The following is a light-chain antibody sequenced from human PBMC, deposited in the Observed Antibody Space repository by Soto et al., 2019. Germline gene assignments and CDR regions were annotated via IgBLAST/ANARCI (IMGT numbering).Light chain of an antibody. CDR1: QGISIY. J-gene: IGKJ4*01. V-gene: IGKV1-27*01. Sequence: DIQMTQSPSSLSASVGDRVTITCRASQGISIYLAWYQQKPGKVTKLLIYDASTLQSGVPSRFSGSGSGTDFTLTISGLQPEDVATYYCQKYNGAPLTFGGGTKVEIK. CDR2: DAS. CDR3: QKYNGAPLT.